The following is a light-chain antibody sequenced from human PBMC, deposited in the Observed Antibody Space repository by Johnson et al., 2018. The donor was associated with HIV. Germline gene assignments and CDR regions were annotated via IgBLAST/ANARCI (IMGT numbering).Light chain of an antibody. V-gene: IGLV1-51*01. CDR3: GTWDSSLSAYV. CDR1: SSNIVNNY. J-gene: IGLJ1*01. Sequence: HSVLTQPPSVSAAPGQKVTISCSGSSSNIVNNYVSWYQQLPGTSPKLLIYENKARPSGIPDRFSGSKSATSATLAITGLQTGDEADYYCGTWDSSLSAYVFGTGTKVTVL. CDR2: ENK.